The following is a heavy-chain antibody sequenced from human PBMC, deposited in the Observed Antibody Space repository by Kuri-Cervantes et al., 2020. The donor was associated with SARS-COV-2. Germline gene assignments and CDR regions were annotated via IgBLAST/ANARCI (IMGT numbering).Heavy chain of an antibody. V-gene: IGHV3-23*01. J-gene: IGHJ6*02. CDR3: ARGTWSLEV. CDR2: ISGSGGST. Sequence: GESLKISCAASGFTFSSYAMSWVRQAPGKGLEWVSAISGSGGSTYYADSVKGRFTISRDNSKNTLYLQMSSLRAEDTGVYYCARGTWSLEVWGQGTTVTVSS. D-gene: IGHD2-15*01. CDR1: GFTFSSYA.